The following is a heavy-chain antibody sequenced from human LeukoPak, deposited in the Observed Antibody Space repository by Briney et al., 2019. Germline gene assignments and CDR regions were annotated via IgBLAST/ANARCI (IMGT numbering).Heavy chain of an antibody. CDR3: ASRGVNYYDSSGYPPPMWD. V-gene: IGHV1-8*01. J-gene: IGHJ4*02. Sequence: ASVKVSCKASGYTFTSYDINWVRQATGQGLEWMGWMNPNSGNTGYAQKFQGRVTMTRDTSISTAYMELSRLRSDDTAVYYCASRGVNYYDSSGYPPPMWDWGQGTLVTVSS. CDR2: MNPNSGNT. D-gene: IGHD3-22*01. CDR1: GYTFTSYD.